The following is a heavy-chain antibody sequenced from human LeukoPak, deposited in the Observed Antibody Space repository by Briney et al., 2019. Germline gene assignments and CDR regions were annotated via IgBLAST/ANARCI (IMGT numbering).Heavy chain of an antibody. D-gene: IGHD6-19*01. V-gene: IGHV4-30-4*08. CDR3: ARDHGTGWYQYFDS. J-gene: IGHJ4*02. CDR1: GASIASGDYY. CDR2: ISYSGSA. Sequence: SETLSLTCTVSGASIASGDYYWSWIRQPPGKPLEWIGYISYSGSAFHNPCRMSRTNISFDTAKNHISLRLSSVTAADTAVYYCARDHGTGWYQYFDSWGQGIRVTVSS.